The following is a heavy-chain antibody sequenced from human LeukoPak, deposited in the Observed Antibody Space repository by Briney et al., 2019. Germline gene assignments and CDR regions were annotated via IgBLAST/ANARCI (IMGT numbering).Heavy chain of an antibody. V-gene: IGHV3-21*06. J-gene: IGHJ6*03. CDR3: ARVRDSYGYYYYMDV. CDR1: GFTFSDYS. CDR2: ISSSSTYI. Sequence: GGSLRLSCAASGFTFSDYSMIWVRQAPGEGLEWVSYISSSSTYIYYADSVRGRFTISRDNAKNSLYLQMNSLRAEDTALYYCARVRDSYGYYYYMDVWGKGTTVTVSS. D-gene: IGHD5-18*01.